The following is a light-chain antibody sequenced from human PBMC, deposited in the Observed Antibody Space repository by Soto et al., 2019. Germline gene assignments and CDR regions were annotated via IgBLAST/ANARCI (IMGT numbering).Light chain of an antibody. CDR1: QSVSSN. J-gene: IGKJ2*01. Sequence: EIVLTRSPGTLSLSPGEIATLSCMASQSVSSNLAWYQQKRGQAPRLLIYGASTRATGIPARFSGSGSGTEFTLTISSLQSEDFAVYYCQQYNNWPPYTFGQGTKVDIK. CDR2: GAS. V-gene: IGKV3-15*01. CDR3: QQYNNWPPYT.